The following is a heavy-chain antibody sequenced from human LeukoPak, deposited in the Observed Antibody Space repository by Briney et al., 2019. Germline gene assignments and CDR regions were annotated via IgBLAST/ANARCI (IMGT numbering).Heavy chain of an antibody. CDR2: INHSGST. CDR3: ARLISWSGYYRGYFDY. J-gene: IGHJ4*02. D-gene: IGHD3-3*01. CDR1: GGSFSAYY. V-gene: IGHV4-34*01. Sequence: SETLSLTCAVYGGSFSAYYWTWIRQPPGQGLEWIGEINHSGSTNYNPSLNSRVTISLDTSKTQFSLKLSSVPAADTAVYYCARLISWSGYYRGYFDYWGEGTLVTVSS.